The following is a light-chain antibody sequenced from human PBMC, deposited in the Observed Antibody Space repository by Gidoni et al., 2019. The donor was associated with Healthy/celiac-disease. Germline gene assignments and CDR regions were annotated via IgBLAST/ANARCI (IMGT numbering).Light chain of an antibody. V-gene: IGKV1-39*01. CDR3: QQSYSTLTWT. Sequence: DIQMTQSPSSLSASVGDRVTIPCRASQSISSYLNWYQQKPGKAPKLLIYAASSLQSGVPSRFSGSRSGTDFTLTISSLQPEDFATYYCQQSYSTLTWTFGQGTKVEIK. CDR1: QSISSY. J-gene: IGKJ1*01. CDR2: AAS.